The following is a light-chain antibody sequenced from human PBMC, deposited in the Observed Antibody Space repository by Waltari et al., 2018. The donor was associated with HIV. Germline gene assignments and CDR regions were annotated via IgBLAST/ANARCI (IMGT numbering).Light chain of an antibody. CDR1: SSNIDNNL. CDR2: DTR. V-gene: IGLV1-51*01. CDR3: GTWDSNLRNWV. Sequence: QSILAQPPSVSATPGQRVTISCSGGSSNIDNNLLSWYHQLPGAAPKRIIFDTRKRPSEIPDRFSASKADTSGTLDIAVLQTGDEGDYYCGTWDSNLRNWVFGGGTKLTVL. J-gene: IGLJ3*02.